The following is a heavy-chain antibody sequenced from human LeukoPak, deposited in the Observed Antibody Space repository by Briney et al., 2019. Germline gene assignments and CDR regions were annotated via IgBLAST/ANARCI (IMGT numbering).Heavy chain of an antibody. Sequence: SETLSLTCAVYGGSFSGYYWSWIRQPPGKGLEWIGEINHSGSTNYNPSLKSRGTISVDTSKNQFSLKLSSVTAADTAVYYCARGEGRDGYNYYFDYWGQGTLVTVSS. CDR3: ARGEGRDGYNYYFDY. CDR1: GGSFSGYY. J-gene: IGHJ4*02. V-gene: IGHV4-34*01. D-gene: IGHD5-24*01. CDR2: INHSGST.